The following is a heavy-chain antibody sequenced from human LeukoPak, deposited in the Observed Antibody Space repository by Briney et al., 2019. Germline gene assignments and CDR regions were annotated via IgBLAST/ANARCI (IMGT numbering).Heavy chain of an antibody. CDR2: INAGNGNT. Sequence: ASVKVSCKASGYTFTSYAMHWVRQAPGQRLEWMGWINAGNGNTKYSQKFQGRVTITRDTSASTAYMELSSLRSEDTAVYYCARDRLMIRGVVVVSWFDPRGQGTLVTVSS. CDR3: ARDRLMIRGVVVVSWFDP. J-gene: IGHJ5*02. CDR1: GYTFTSYA. D-gene: IGHD3-22*01. V-gene: IGHV1-3*01.